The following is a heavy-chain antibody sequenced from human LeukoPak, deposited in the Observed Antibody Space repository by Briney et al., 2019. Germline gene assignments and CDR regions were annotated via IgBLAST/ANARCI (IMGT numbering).Heavy chain of an antibody. CDR2: IYHSGST. CDR3: ARASTVVTAFDY. J-gene: IGHJ4*02. CDR1: AGSISSGGYY. V-gene: IGHV4-30-2*01. D-gene: IGHD4-23*01. Sequence: PSETLSLTCTVSAGSISSGGYYWSWIRQPPGKGLEWIGYIYHSGSTYYNPSLKSRVTISVDRSKNQFSLKLSSVTAADTAVYYCARASTVVTAFDYWGQGTLVTVSS.